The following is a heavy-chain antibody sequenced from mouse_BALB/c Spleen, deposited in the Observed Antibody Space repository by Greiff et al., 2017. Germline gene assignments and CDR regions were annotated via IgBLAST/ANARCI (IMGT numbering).Heavy chain of an antibody. Sequence: VQLQQPGAELVMPGASVKLSCKASGYTFTSYWMHWVKQRPGQGLEWIGEIDPSDSYTNYNQKFKGKATLTVDKSSSTAYMQLSSLTSEDSAVYYCARWGLLEAMDDWGQGTSVTVSS. D-gene: IGHD1-1*01. J-gene: IGHJ4*01. CDR3: ARWGLLEAMDD. V-gene: IGHV1-69*01. CDR2: IDPSDSYT. CDR1: GYTFTSYW.